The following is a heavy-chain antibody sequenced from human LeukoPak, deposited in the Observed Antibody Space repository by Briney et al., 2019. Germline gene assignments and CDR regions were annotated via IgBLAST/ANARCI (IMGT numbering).Heavy chain of an antibody. V-gene: IGHV3-43*02. CDR3: AKDTPLFYHYYGIDV. CDR2: ISGDGTIT. Sequence: PGRSLRLSCAASGFNLDAYAMHWVRQAPGKGLEWVSLISGDGTITYYADSVKGRFTISRDNSKNSLFLEMNSLRSEDTALYYCAKDTPLFYHYYGIDVWGQGTTVTVSS. J-gene: IGHJ6*02. CDR1: GFNLDAYA.